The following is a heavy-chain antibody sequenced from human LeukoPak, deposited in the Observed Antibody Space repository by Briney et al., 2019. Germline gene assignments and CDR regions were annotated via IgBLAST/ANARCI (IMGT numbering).Heavy chain of an antibody. CDR1: GASISSYY. Sequence: SETLSLTCTVSGASISSYYWSRIRQPPGKGLEWIGYMYYSGSTNYNPSLKSRVTISVDTSKNQFSLKLNSVTAADTAVYFCARELKVGNTGYYFDYWGQGTLVTVSS. CDR3: ARELKVGNTGYYFDY. J-gene: IGHJ4*02. CDR2: MYYSGST. D-gene: IGHD2/OR15-2a*01. V-gene: IGHV4-59*01.